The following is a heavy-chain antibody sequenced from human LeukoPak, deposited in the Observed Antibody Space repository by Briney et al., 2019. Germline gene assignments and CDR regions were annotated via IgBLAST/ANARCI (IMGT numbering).Heavy chain of an antibody. J-gene: IGHJ3*02. CDR2: IIPIFGTA. CDR3: ARGGSSGWYTDI. Sequence: SVKVSCRASGGTFSSYAISWVRQAPGQGLEWMGRIIPIFGTANYAQKFQGRVTITTDESTSTAYMELSSLRSEDTAVYYCARGGSSGWYTDIWGQGTMVTVSS. CDR1: GGTFSSYA. D-gene: IGHD6-19*01. V-gene: IGHV1-69*05.